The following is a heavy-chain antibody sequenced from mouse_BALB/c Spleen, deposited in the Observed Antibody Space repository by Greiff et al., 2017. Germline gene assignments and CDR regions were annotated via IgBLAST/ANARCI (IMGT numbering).Heavy chain of an antibody. CDR2: IWSDGST. Sequence: QVQLKQSGPGLVAPSQSLSITCTVSGFSLTSYGVHWVRQPPGKGLEWLVVIWSDGSTTYNSALKSRLSISKDNSKSQVFLKMNSLQTDDTAMYYCARHGGNYDWFAYWGQGTLVTVSA. J-gene: IGHJ3*01. D-gene: IGHD2-1*01. V-gene: IGHV2-6-1*01. CDR1: GFSLTSYG. CDR3: ARHGGNYDWFAY.